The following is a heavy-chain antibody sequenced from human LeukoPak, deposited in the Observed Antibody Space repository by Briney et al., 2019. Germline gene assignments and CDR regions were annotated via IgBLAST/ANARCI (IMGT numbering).Heavy chain of an antibody. CDR1: GFTFSSCD. V-gene: IGHV3-23*01. CDR3: ARDPSWMDFYGSGSYIVP. CDR2: ISDSGGST. J-gene: IGHJ5*02. D-gene: IGHD3-10*01. Sequence: GGSLRLSCSASGFTFSSCDMSWVRQAPGKGLEWVSAISDSGGSTYYADSVKGRFTISRDNAKNSLYLQMSSLRAEDTAVYYCARDPSWMDFYGSGSYIVPWGQGTLVTVSS.